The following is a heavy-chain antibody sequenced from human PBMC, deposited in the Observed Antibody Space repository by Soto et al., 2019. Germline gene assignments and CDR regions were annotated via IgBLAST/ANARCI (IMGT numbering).Heavy chain of an antibody. CDR3: ARASSSWLRYYYMDV. J-gene: IGHJ6*03. Sequence: SETLSLTCTVSGGSISSYYWSWIRQPPGKGLEWIGYIYYSGSTNYNPSPKSRVTISVDTSKNQFSLKLSSVTAADTAVYYCARASSSWLRYYYMDVWGKGTTVTVSS. CDR1: GGSISSYY. D-gene: IGHD6-6*01. CDR2: IYYSGST. V-gene: IGHV4-59*01.